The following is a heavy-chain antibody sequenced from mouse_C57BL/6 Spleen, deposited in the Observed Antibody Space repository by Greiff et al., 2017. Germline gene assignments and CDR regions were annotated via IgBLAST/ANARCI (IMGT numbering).Heavy chain of an antibody. CDR3: TLITTVVSYYFDY. Sequence: VKLVESGAELVRPGASVTLSCKASGYTFTDYEMHWVKQTPVHGLEWIGAIDPETGGTAYNQKFKGKAILTADKSSSTAYMELRSLTSEDSAVYYCTLITTVVSYYFDYWGQGTTLTVSS. CDR2: IDPETGGT. CDR1: GYTFTDYE. J-gene: IGHJ2*01. D-gene: IGHD1-1*01. V-gene: IGHV1-15*01.